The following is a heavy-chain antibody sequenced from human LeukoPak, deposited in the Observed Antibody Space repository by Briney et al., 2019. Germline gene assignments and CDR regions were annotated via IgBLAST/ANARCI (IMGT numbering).Heavy chain of an antibody. V-gene: IGHV3-23*01. CDR1: GFRFSNFA. D-gene: IGHD5-12*01. CDR2: IIGSSGDT. CDR3: AKGAYDYIEMGYFDD. J-gene: IGHJ4*02. Sequence: GGSLRLSCAASGFRFSNFAMSWVRQAPGKGLEWVSLIIGSSGDTLYADSVKGRFTISRDISKNRLYLQMNSLRAEDTALYYCAKGAYDYIEMGYFDDWGQGTLGTVSS.